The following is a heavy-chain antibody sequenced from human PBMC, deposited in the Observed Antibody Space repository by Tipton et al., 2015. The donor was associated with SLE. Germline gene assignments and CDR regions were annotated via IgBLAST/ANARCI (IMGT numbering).Heavy chain of an antibody. V-gene: IGHV4-39*02. CDR2: IYYSGST. J-gene: IGHJ6*02. Sequence: TLSLTCTVSGGSISSSSYYWGWIRQPPGKGLEWIGSIYYSGSTYYNPSLKSRVTISVDTSKNQFSLKLSSVTAADTAVYYCARDWNAATDVWGQGTTVTVSS. D-gene: IGHD1-1*01. CDR3: ARDWNAATDV. CDR1: GGSISSSSYY.